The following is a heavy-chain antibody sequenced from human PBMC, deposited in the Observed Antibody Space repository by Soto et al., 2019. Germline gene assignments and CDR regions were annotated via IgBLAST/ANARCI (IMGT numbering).Heavy chain of an antibody. CDR3: AKDLRYYDILTGSTLRYYYGMDV. CDR2: ISYDGSNK. J-gene: IGHJ6*02. Sequence: GGSLRLSCAAYGFTFSSYGMHWVRQAPGKGLEWVAVISYDGSNKYYADSVKGRFTISRDNSKNTLYLQMNSLRAEDTAVYYCAKDLRYYDILTGSTLRYYYGMDVWGQGTTVTVSS. CDR1: GFTFSSYG. D-gene: IGHD3-9*01. V-gene: IGHV3-30*18.